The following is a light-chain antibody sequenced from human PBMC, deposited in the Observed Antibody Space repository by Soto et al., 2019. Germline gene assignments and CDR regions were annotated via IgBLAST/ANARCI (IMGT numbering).Light chain of an antibody. CDR3: QQYGSSLTWT. J-gene: IGKJ1*01. V-gene: IGKV3-20*01. CDR1: QTVSNRY. Sequence: TVFTQSPGTLSLSPGERATLSCRASQTVSNRYVAWYQHKPGQAPRVLIYAASNRTPGIPDRFSGSGSGTDFTLTISRLEPEDFAVYYCQQYGSSLTWTFGQGTKVDIK. CDR2: AAS.